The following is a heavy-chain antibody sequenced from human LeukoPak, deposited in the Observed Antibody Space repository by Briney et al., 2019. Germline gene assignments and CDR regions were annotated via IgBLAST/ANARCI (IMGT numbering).Heavy chain of an antibody. CDR1: GFTFSSYS. D-gene: IGHD2-2*01. Sequence: GGSLRLSCAASGFTFSSYSMNWVRQAPGKGLEWVSSISSSSSYIYYADSVKGRFTISRDNAKNSLYLQMNSLRAEDTAVYYCARERQYCSSTSCYWGPLDYWGQGTLVTVSS. J-gene: IGHJ4*02. CDR2: ISSSSSYI. CDR3: ARERQYCSSTSCYWGPLDY. V-gene: IGHV3-21*01.